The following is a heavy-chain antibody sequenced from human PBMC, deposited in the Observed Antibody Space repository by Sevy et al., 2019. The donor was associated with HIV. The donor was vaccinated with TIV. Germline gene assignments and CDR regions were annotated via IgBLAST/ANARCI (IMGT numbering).Heavy chain of an antibody. D-gene: IGHD2-15*01. CDR3: ARERVYCSGGSCKPGGWFDP. V-gene: IGHV1-2*02. J-gene: IGHJ5*02. CDR2: INPNSGGT. CDR1: GYTFTGYY. Sequence: ASVKVSCKASGYTFTGYYMHWVRQAPGQGLEWMGWINPNSGGTNYVQKFQGRVTMTRDTSISTAYMELSRLRSDDTAVYYCARERVYCSGGSCKPGGWFDPRGQGTLVTVSS.